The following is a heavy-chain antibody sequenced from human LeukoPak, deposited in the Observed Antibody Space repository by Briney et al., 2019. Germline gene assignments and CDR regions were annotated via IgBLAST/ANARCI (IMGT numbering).Heavy chain of an antibody. Sequence: QAGGSLRLSCAASGFTFSSYAIHWVRQAPGKGLEWVALISYDGSNKYYADSVKGRFTISRDKSKNTLYLQMTSLRVEDTAVYYCAKRAWGDYYYDSSFQVKSGEAHYFDYWGQGTLVTASS. V-gene: IGHV3-30*18. CDR2: ISYDGSNK. J-gene: IGHJ4*02. D-gene: IGHD3-22*01. CDR1: GFTFSSYA. CDR3: AKRAWGDYYYDSSFQVKSGEAHYFDY.